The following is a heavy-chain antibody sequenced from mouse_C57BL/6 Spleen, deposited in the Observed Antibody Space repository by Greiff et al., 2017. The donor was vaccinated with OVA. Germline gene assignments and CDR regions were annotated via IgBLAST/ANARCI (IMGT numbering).Heavy chain of an antibody. D-gene: IGHD1-1*01. CDR1: GYSITSGYY. V-gene: IGHV3-6*01. Sequence: EVKLMESGPGLVKPSQSLSLTCSVTGYSITSGYYWNWIRQFPGNKLEWMGYISYDGSNNYNPSLKNRISITRDTSKNQFFLKLNSVTTEDTATYDCAREGFITTPMDYWGQGTSVTVSS. J-gene: IGHJ4*01. CDR2: ISYDGSN. CDR3: AREGFITTPMDY.